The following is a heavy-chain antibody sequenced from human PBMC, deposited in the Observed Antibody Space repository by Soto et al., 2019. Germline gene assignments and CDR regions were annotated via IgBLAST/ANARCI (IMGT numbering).Heavy chain of an antibody. J-gene: IGHJ6*02. CDR3: ARDSPHCSGGSCYSIYYYGMDV. CDR2: IYTSASI. V-gene: IGHV4-4*07. D-gene: IGHD2-15*01. Sequence: SETLSLTCRVSGADINTYSWTWIGQPAGKGLEWIGRIYTSASINYNPSLKGRVTLSVDTSTNQVSLRLASVTAEDTAVYYCARDSPHCSGGSCYSIYYYGMDVWGQGTTVTVSS. CDR1: GADINTYS.